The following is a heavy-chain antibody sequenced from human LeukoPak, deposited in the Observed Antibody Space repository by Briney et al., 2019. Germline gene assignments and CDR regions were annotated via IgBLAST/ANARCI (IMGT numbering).Heavy chain of an antibody. D-gene: IGHD6-6*01. Sequence: GGSLRLSCAVSGFIFSDYSMNWIRQAPGKGLEWISDISRSGTTIYYADSVKGRFTISRDNAKNSLYLQMNSLRAEDTAVYYCARGWDSSSSWRDYYYYYGMDVWGQGTTVTVSS. CDR1: GFIFSDYS. CDR3: ARGWDSSSSWRDYYYYYGMDV. J-gene: IGHJ6*02. V-gene: IGHV3-11*04. CDR2: ISRSGTTI.